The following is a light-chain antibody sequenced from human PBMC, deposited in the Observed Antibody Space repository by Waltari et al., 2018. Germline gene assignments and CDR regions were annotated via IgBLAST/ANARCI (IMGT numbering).Light chain of an antibody. CDR3: LQDYNYLGT. Sequence: AIQMTQSPSSLSASVGDRVTITCRARQGIRNDLGWYQQKPGKAPKLLIYAASSLQSGVPSRFSGSGSGTDFTLTISSLQPEDFATYYCLQDYNYLGTFGQGTKVEIK. CDR2: AAS. V-gene: IGKV1-6*01. CDR1: QGIRND. J-gene: IGKJ1*01.